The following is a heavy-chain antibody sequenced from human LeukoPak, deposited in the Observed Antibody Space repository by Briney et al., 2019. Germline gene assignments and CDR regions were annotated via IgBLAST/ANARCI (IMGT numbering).Heavy chain of an antibody. CDR3: ARGRYSSREYYFDY. D-gene: IGHD6-13*01. CDR2: INSDGSST. V-gene: IGHV3-74*01. J-gene: IGHJ4*02. Sequence: GGSLRLSCAASGFTFSSYWMHWVRQAPGKGLVWVSRINSDGSSTSYADSLKGRFTISRDNAKNTLYLQMNSLRAEDTAVYYCARGRYSSREYYFDYWGQGTLVTVSS. CDR1: GFTFSSYW.